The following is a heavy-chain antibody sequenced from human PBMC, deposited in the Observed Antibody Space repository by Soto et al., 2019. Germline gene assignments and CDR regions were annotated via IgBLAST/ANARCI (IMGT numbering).Heavy chain of an antibody. CDR1: GFTFSSYG. V-gene: IGHV3-33*01. CDR2: IWYDGSNK. D-gene: IGHD6-19*01. CDR3: AREEPYRSSSFDY. J-gene: IGHJ4*02. Sequence: QVQLVESGGGVVQPGRSLRLSCAASGFTFSSYGMHWVRQAPGKGLEWVAVIWYDGSNKYYADSVKGRFTISRDNSKNTLYLQINSLRAEDTAVYYCAREEPYRSSSFDYWGQGTLVTGS.